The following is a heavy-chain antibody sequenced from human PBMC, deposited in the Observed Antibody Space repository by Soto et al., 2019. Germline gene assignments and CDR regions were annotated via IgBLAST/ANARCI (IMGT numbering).Heavy chain of an antibody. CDR3: ARGYGGVVVHFDH. V-gene: IGHV1-46*01. J-gene: IGHJ4*02. CDR2: INPNEGTT. CDR1: GYTFTRFY. Sequence: QVQLVQSGAELKKPGASVKISCQASGYTFTRFYVDWVRQAPGQGLEWMGRINPNEGTTTYAQNFQGRLTMTSDTSTSTVYLDLSSLRSDDTAVYYCARGYGGVVVHFDHWGQGTLVTVSS. D-gene: IGHD3-16*02.